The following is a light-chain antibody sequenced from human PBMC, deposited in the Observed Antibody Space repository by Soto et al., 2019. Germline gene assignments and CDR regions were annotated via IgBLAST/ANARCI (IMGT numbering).Light chain of an antibody. CDR1: QGISSW. V-gene: IGKV1-12*01. Sequence: DIQLTQSPCTLTASVGDRVTITCRASQGISSWLAWYQQKPGKDPKLLIYAASSLQSGVPSRFSGSVSGTDSNLTISRLQPEDFATYYGQQANSFTWTFGQGTKVDI. CDR2: AAS. CDR3: QQANSFTWT. J-gene: IGKJ1*01.